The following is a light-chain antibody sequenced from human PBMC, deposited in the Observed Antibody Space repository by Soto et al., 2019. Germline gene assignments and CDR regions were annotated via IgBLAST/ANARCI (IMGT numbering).Light chain of an antibody. CDR3: CSYAGSYTSYV. V-gene: IGLV2-11*01. CDR2: DVS. Sequence: QSALTQPRSVSGSPGQSVTISCTGTSSDVGGYNYVSWYQQHPGKAPKLMIYDVSKRPSGVPDRFSGSKSGNTASLTISGLQAEEAADYYCCSYAGSYTSYVFGTGTKLTVL. CDR1: SSDVGGYNY. J-gene: IGLJ1*01.